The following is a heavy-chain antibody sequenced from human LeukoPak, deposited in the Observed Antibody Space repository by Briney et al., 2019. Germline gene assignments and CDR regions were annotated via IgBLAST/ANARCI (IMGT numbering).Heavy chain of an antibody. CDR1: GFTISDYY. CDR2: IRSRGSTI. Sequence: VPRGGSLILSCAASGFTISDYYRGWGRQAPGRGREWVSYIRSRGSTIYYADSVKGRFTISRDNAKNSLYLQMNSLRAEDTAVYYCARCVVVPAAMGRYFDIWGQGTMVTVSS. D-gene: IGHD2-2*01. J-gene: IGHJ3*02. V-gene: IGHV3-11*04. CDR3: ARCVVVPAAMGRYFDI.